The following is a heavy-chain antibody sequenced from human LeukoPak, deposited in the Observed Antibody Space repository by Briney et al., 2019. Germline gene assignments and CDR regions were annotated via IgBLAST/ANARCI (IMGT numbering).Heavy chain of an antibody. CDR2: IYHSGST. D-gene: IGHD3-22*01. J-gene: IGHJ5*02. CDR1: GGSISSGGYY. V-gene: IGHV4-30-2*01. CDR3: ARSYYYDSSGYYSS. Sequence: SETLSLTCTVSGGSISSGGYYWSWIRQPPGKGLEWIGEIYHSGSTNYNPSLKSRVTISVDKSKNQFSLKLSSVTAADTAVYYCARSYYYDSSGYYSSWGQGTLVTVSS.